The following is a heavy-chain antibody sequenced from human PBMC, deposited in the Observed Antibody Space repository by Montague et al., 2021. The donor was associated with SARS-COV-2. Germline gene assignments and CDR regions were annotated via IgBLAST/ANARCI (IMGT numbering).Heavy chain of an antibody. Sequence: SLRLSCAASGFTFSKYSMNWVRQAPVKGLEWVSSISTSTLYIYYXYSXHDRFTISRANAKNSLFLQLDSLRAEDTAVYYCARALSASYSAGGDSFDIWGQGTMVTVSS. D-gene: IGHD1-26*01. CDR3: ARALSASYSAGGDSFDI. V-gene: IGHV3-21*01. J-gene: IGHJ3*02. CDR2: ISTSTLYI. CDR1: GFTFSKYS.